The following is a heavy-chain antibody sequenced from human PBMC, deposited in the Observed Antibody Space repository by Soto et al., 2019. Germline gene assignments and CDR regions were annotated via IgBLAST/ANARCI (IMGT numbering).Heavy chain of an antibody. V-gene: IGHV3-23*01. CDR1: GFTFTSYA. CDR3: AKDLSFVVGASDY. Sequence: LRLSCAASGFTFTSYAMAWVRQAPGKGLEWVSTIGGSDGGTFFADSVQGRFTISRDNSKNTLYLQMNSLRADDTAVYYCAKDLSFVVGASDYWGQGTLVTVSS. J-gene: IGHJ4*02. D-gene: IGHD1-26*01. CDR2: IGGSDGGT.